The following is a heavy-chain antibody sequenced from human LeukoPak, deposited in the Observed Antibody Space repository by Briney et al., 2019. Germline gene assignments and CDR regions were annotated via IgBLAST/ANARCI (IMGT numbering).Heavy chain of an antibody. CDR2: IYYSGST. V-gene: IGHV4-39*07. D-gene: IGHD3-22*01. CDR3: ARAKGHYYDSSGYLRSDYYYYYMDV. CDR1: GGSISSGSYY. Sequence: PSQTLSLTCTVSGGSISSGSYYWGWIRQPPGKGLEWIGSIYYSGSTYYNPSLKSRVTISVDTSKNQFSLKLSSVTAADTAVYYCARAKGHYYDSSGYLRSDYYYYYMDVWGKGTTVTVSS. J-gene: IGHJ6*03.